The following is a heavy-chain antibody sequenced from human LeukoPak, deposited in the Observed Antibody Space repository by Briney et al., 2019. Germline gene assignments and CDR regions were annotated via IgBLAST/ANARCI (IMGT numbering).Heavy chain of an antibody. CDR2: IYSGGST. CDR3: ARDGGYGSYVSPSNWYFDL. D-gene: IGHD1-26*01. J-gene: IGHJ2*01. V-gene: IGHV3-53*01. Sequence: PGGSLRLSCAASGFTVSNNYMNWVRQAPGKGLEWVSVIYSGGSTDYADSVKSRFTISRDNSKNTLYLQMNNLRAEDTAVYYCARDGGYGSYVSPSNWYFDLWGRGTLVTVSS. CDR1: GFTVSNNY.